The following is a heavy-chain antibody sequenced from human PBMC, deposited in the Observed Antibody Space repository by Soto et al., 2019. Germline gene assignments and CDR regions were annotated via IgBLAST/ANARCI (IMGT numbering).Heavy chain of an antibody. CDR3: ARGPSGDKVDY. CDR2: IYSGVST. D-gene: IGHD7-27*01. J-gene: IGHJ4*02. Sequence: SETLSLTCTVSGGSISSGGYYWSWIRQHPGKGLEWIGHIYSGVSTYSNPSLNGRLTISIDTSKNQFSLSLSSVTAADTAVYYCARGPSGDKVDYWGQGTLVTVSS. V-gene: IGHV4-30-4*08. CDR1: GGSISSGGYY.